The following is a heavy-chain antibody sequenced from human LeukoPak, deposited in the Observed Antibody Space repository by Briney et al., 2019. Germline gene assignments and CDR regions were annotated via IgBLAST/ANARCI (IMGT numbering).Heavy chain of an antibody. D-gene: IGHD3-9*01. CDR3: AGANYDILTGYYTRGWFDP. Sequence: PGGSLRLSCAASGFTFSSYEMNWVRQAPGKGLEWVSYISSSGSTIYYADSVKGRFTISRDNAKNSLYLQMNSLRAEDTAVYYCAGANYDILTGYYTRGWFDPWGQGTLVTVSS. V-gene: IGHV3-48*03. CDR2: ISSSGSTI. CDR1: GFTFSSYE. J-gene: IGHJ5*02.